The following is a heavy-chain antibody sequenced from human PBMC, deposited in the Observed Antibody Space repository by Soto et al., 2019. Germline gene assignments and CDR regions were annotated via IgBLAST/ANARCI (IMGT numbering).Heavy chain of an antibody. CDR2: IYYSGST. V-gene: IGHV4-39*01. J-gene: IGHJ4*02. CDR3: ATPWFGDGDY. Sequence: QLQLQESGPGLVKPSETLSLTCTVSGGSISSSSYYWGWIRQPPGKGLEWIGSIYYSGSTHYNPSLKRRVTISVDTSKNQFSLKLRSVTAADTAVYYCATPWFGDGDYWGQGTLVTVSS. D-gene: IGHD3-10*01. CDR1: GGSISSSSYY.